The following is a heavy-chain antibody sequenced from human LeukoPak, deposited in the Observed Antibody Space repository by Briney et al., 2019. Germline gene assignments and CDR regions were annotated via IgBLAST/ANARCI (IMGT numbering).Heavy chain of an antibody. V-gene: IGHV1-69*05. J-gene: IGHJ6*03. CDR2: IVPIFGTA. CDR3: AYEQWLDGYYYYYMDV. Sequence: SVKVSCKASGGTFSSYAISWVRQAPGQGLEWMGRIVPIFGTANYAQKFQGRVTTTTDESTSTAYMELSSLRSEDTAVYYCAYEQWLDGYYYYYMDVWGKGTTVTVSS. D-gene: IGHD6-19*01. CDR1: GGTFSSYA.